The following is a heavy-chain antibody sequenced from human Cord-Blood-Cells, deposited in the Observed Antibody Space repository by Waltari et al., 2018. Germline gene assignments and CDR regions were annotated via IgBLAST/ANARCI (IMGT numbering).Heavy chain of an antibody. CDR1: GGSISSSSYY. CDR3: ASIAVAGLLFDY. Sequence: QLQLQESGPGLVKPSETLSLTCTVSGGSISSSSYYWGWIRQPPGKGLEWIGSIYYSGRTYYNPSLKSRVTISVDTSKNQFSLKRSSVTAADTAVYYCASIAVAGLLFDYWGQGTLVTVSS. D-gene: IGHD6-19*01. CDR2: IYYSGRT. V-gene: IGHV4-39*01. J-gene: IGHJ4*02.